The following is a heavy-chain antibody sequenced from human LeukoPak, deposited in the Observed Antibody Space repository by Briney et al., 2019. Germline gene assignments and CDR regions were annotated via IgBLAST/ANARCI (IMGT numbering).Heavy chain of an antibody. V-gene: IGHV3-48*04. CDR3: ARDNWVDC. CDR1: GLTFSKYS. CDR2: IDTSSTTM. Sequence: TGGSLRLSCAASGLTFSKYSMTWVRQAPGKGLEWVSFIDTSSTTMYYTDSVKGRFTISRDSAKNSLYLQMNSLKVEDTAIYYCARDNWVDCWGQGTLVTVSS. J-gene: IGHJ5*01.